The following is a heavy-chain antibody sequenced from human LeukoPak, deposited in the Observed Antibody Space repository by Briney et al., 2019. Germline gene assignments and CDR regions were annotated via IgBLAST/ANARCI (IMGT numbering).Heavy chain of an antibody. CDR1: GGSFSGYY. CDR2: INHSGST. V-gene: IGHV4-34*01. J-gene: IGHJ4*02. Sequence: SETLSLTCAVYGGSFSGYYWSWIRQPPGKGLEWIGEINHSGSTNYNPSLKSRVTISVDTSKNQFSLKLSSVTAADTAVYYCGSYWHYWGQGTLVTVSS. D-gene: IGHD2-8*02. CDR3: GSYWHY.